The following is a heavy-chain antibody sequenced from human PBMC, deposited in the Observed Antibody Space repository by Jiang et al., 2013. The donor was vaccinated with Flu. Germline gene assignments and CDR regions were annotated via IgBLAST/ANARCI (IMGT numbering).Heavy chain of an antibody. J-gene: IGHJ4*01. CDR3: ARDQARTGDTGDTLNPSDY. CDR2: INPSGGST. V-gene: IGHV1-46*01. CDR1: GYTFTSYY. Sequence: SGAEVKKPGASVKVSCKASGYTFTSYYMHWVRQAPGQGLEWMGIINPSGGSTSYAQKFQGRVTMTRDTSTSTVYMELSSLRSEDTAVYYCARDQARTGDTGDTLNPSDYWGRREPVVHRLL. D-gene: IGHD7-27*01.